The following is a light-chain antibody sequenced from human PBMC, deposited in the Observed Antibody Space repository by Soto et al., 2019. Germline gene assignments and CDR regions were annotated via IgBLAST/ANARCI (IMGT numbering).Light chain of an antibody. CDR3: QQYNSSPIT. Sequence: IVLTQAPGTLSLSPGERATLSCRASQSIGSKYLAWYQQKPGQAPRLLIYGSSSRATGIPDRFSGSGSGTDFTLTISRLEPEDFAVYYCQQYNSSPITFGQGTRLEIK. CDR2: GSS. J-gene: IGKJ5*01. V-gene: IGKV3-20*01. CDR1: QSIGSKY.